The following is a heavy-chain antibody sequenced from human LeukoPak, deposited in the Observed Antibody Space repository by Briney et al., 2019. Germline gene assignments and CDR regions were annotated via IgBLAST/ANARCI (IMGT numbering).Heavy chain of an antibody. Sequence: ASVKVSCKASGYPFTSYGITWVRQAPGQGLEWMGWISAYNANTNYAQKLQGRVTMTTDTSTSTAYMELRSLRSDDTAVYYCARDFDEYSSSYFDYWGQGTLVTVS. CDR2: ISAYNANT. CDR3: ARDFDEYSSSYFDY. D-gene: IGHD6-6*01. CDR1: GYPFTSYG. J-gene: IGHJ4*02. V-gene: IGHV1-18*01.